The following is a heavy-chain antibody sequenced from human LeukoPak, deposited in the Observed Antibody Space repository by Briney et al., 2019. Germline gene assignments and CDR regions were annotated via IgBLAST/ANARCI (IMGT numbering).Heavy chain of an antibody. V-gene: IGHV4-39*01. Sequence: SETLSLTCTVSGGSISSSDYYWGWIRQPPGKGLEWIGSIFYSGNTYYNPSLKSRVTISVDTSKNQFSLKLSSVTAADTAVYYCARLSSSWSHAEIDYWGQGTLVTVSS. CDR1: GGSISSSDYY. J-gene: IGHJ4*02. D-gene: IGHD6-13*01. CDR3: ARLSSSWSHAEIDY. CDR2: IFYSGNT.